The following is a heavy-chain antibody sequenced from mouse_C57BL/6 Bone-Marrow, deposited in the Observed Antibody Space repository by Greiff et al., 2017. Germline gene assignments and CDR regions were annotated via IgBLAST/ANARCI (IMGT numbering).Heavy chain of an antibody. Sequence: VQLQQSGAALARPGASVKLSCKASGYTFTSYGISWVKQRTGQGLEWIGEIYPRSGNTSSNEKFTGKATLTADKSSSTAYMELRSLTAEDSAVYFCAREDYDEGSYWYFDVWGTGTTVTVSS. CDR2: IYPRSGNT. V-gene: IGHV1-81*01. J-gene: IGHJ1*03. CDR1: GYTFTSYG. CDR3: AREDYDEGSYWYFDV. D-gene: IGHD2-4*01.